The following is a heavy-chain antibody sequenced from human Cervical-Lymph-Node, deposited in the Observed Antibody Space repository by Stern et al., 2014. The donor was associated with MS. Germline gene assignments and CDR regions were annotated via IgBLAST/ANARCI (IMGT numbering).Heavy chain of an antibody. D-gene: IGHD2-2*02. CDR1: GYTFTSYD. CDR2: MNPKSGNT. CDR3: ARGRYCSSTSCDTNWFDP. V-gene: IGHV1-8*01. J-gene: IGHJ5*02. Sequence: VQLVESGAEVKKPGASVKVSCKASGYTFTSYDINWVRQATGQGLEWMGWMNPKSGNTGYAQKFQGRVTMTRNTSISTAYMELSSLRSEDTAVYYCARGRYCSSTSCDTNWFDPWGQGTLVTVSS.